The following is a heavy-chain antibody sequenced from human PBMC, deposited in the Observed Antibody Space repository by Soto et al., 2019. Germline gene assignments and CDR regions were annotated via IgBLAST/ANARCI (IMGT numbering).Heavy chain of an antibody. CDR2: IYYSGST. CDR3: ARVNYYDSSGYYLGSRIDY. CDR1: GGSISSGDYY. J-gene: IGHJ4*02. D-gene: IGHD3-22*01. V-gene: IGHV4-30-4*01. Sequence: QVQLQESGPGLVKPSQTLSLTCTVSGGSISSGDYYWSWIRQPPGKGLEWIGYIYYSGSTYYNPSLESRVTISVDTSKNQFSLKLSSVTAADTAVYYCARVNYYDSSGYYLGSRIDYWGQGTLVTVSS.